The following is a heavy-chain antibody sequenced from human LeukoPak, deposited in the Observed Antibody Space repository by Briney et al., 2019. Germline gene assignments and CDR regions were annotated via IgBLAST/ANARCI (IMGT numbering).Heavy chain of an antibody. J-gene: IGHJ4*02. CDR1: GFTFSSYS. Sequence: GGSLRLSCAASGFTFSSYSMNWVRQAPGKGLEWVSSISSSSSYIYYADSVKGRFTISRDNAKNSLYLQMNSLRAEDTAVYYCARRYCSSTSCYEGYYFDYWGQGTLVAVSS. CDR3: ARRYCSSTSCYEGYYFDY. CDR2: ISSSSSYI. V-gene: IGHV3-21*01. D-gene: IGHD2-2*01.